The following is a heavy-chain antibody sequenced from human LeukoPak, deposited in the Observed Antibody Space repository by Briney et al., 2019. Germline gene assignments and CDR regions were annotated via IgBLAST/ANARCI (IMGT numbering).Heavy chain of an antibody. Sequence: SETLSLTCAVYGGSFSGYYWSWIRQPPGKGLEWIGEINHSGSTNYNPSLKSRVTISVDTSKNQFSLKLSSVTAADTAVYYCARDWGASDWYNWFDPWGQGTLVIVDS. CDR3: ARDWGASDWYNWFDP. CDR1: GGSFSGYY. V-gene: IGHV4-34*01. CDR2: INHSGST. J-gene: IGHJ5*02. D-gene: IGHD3-9*01.